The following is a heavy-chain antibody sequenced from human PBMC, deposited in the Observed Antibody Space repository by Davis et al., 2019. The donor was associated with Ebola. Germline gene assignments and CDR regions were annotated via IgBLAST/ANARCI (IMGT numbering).Heavy chain of an antibody. J-gene: IGHJ6*03. D-gene: IGHD2-2*01. V-gene: IGHV3-23*01. CDR3: EKGANIVVVPAAMHYMDV. Sequence: GESLKISCAAPGFTFSSYAMSWVRQAPGKGLEWVSAISGSGGSTYYADSVKGRFTISRDNSKNTLYLQMNSLRAEDTAVYYCEKGANIVVVPAAMHYMDVWGKGTTVTVSS. CDR1: GFTFSSYA. CDR2: ISGSGGST.